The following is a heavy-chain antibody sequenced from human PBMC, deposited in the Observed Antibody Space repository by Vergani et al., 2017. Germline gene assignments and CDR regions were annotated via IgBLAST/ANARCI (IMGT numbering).Heavy chain of an antibody. D-gene: IGHD3-9*01. Sequence: QVQLVQSGAEVKKPGASVKVSCKASGYTFTSYAMHWVRQAPGQRLEWMGWFNAGNGNTKYSQKFQGRVTITRDTSASTAYMELSSLRSEDTAVYYWARGGVLRYFDWLLRYWGQGTLVTVSS. CDR3: ARGGVLRYFDWLLRY. V-gene: IGHV1-3*01. CDR1: GYTFTSYA. J-gene: IGHJ4*02. CDR2: FNAGNGNT.